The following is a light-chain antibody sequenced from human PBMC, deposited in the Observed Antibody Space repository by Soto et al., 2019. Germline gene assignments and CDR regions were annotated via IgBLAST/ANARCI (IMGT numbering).Light chain of an antibody. CDR3: QQSNNWPYT. J-gene: IGKJ2*01. CDR1: QSVSDN. CDR2: GPS. V-gene: IGKV3-15*01. Sequence: EIVMTQSPATLSVSPGERATLSCRASQSVSDNLAWYQQKPGKAPRLLIYGPSTRATGIPARFSGSGSGTEFTLHISRLQSEDFSVYYCQQSNNWPYTFGQGTKLDIK.